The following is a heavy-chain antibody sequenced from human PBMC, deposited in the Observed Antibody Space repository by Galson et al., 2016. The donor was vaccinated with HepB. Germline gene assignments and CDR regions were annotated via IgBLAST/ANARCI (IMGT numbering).Heavy chain of an antibody. D-gene: IGHD6-19*01. CDR2: ICYWQNIET. CDR1: GGSISRSGYC. CDR3: ARLVTSSGWSSPLFSHFDY. V-gene: IGHV4-39*01. Sequence: SETLSLTCAVSGGSISRSGYCGGWIRRPPGKGLEWIGSICYWQNIETHYNPSLESRVTISVDTSKNQFSLKLSSVTAADTAVYYCARLVTSSGWSSPLFSHFDYWGQGTLVTVSS. J-gene: IGHJ4*02.